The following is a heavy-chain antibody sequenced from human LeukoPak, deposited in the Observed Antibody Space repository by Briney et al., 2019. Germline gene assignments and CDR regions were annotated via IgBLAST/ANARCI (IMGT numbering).Heavy chain of an antibody. D-gene: IGHD6-13*01. CDR2: ITPIFGTA. CDR3: ARDLAPLSCSWYGYFDY. V-gene: IGHV1-69*05. J-gene: IGHJ4*02. CDR1: GDTFSSYA. Sequence: ASVKVSCKASGDTFSSYAISWVRQAPGQGLEWMGGITPIFGTANYAQKFQVRVTITTDESTSTAYMELSSLRSEDTAVYYCARDLAPLSCSWYGYFDYWGQGTLVTVSS.